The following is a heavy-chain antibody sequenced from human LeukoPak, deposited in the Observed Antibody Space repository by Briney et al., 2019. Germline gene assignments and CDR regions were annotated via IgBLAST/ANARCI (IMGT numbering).Heavy chain of an antibody. J-gene: IGHJ4*02. Sequence: SETLSLTFTVSGGSISSGSYYWSWIRQPAGKGLEWIGRIYTSGSTDYNPSLKSRVTISVDTSKNQFSLKVSSVTAADTAVYYCASERIAVAGSDYWGQGTLVTVSS. CDR1: GGSISSGSYY. CDR2: IYTSGST. CDR3: ASERIAVAGSDY. D-gene: IGHD6-19*01. V-gene: IGHV4-61*02.